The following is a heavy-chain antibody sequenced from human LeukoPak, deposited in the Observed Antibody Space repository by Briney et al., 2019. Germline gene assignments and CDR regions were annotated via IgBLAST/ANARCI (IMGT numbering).Heavy chain of an antibody. D-gene: IGHD1-26*01. J-gene: IGHJ4*02. CDR3: ARQDSKVGAYTGPYHFDY. CDR1: GGSISGHY. V-gene: IGHV4-4*07. Sequence: PSETLSLTCTVSGGSISGHYCNWIRQPARQGLEWIGRIYTSGSTHDNPSLKSRVTMSVDTSKNQVSLKVSSVTARDTAVYYCARQDSKVGAYTGPYHFDYWGQGTLVTVSS. CDR2: IYTSGST.